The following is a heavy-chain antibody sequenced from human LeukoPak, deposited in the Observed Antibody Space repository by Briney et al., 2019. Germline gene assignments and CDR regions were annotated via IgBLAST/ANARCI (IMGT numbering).Heavy chain of an antibody. CDR1: GFTFSSYE. V-gene: IGHV3-48*03. J-gene: IGHJ4*02. D-gene: IGHD6-25*01. Sequence: PGGSLRLSCAASGFTFSSYEMNWVRQAPGKGLEWVSYISSSGSTIYYADSVKGRFTISRDNAKNSLYLQMNSLRAEDTAAYYCASPPQRLALGYWGQGTLVTVSS. CDR3: ASPPQRLALGY. CDR2: ISSSGSTI.